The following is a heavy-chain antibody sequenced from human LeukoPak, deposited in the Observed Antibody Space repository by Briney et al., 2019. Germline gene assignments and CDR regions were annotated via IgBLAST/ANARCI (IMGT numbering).Heavy chain of an antibody. CDR3: ARAMDGEWSMSPFQAFDI. CDR1: GFTFSSYA. CDR2: ISYDGSNK. V-gene: IGHV3-30-3*01. J-gene: IGHJ3*02. D-gene: IGHD3-10*01. Sequence: HSGGSLRLSCAASGFTFSSYAMHWVRQAPGKGLEWVAVISYDGSNKYYADFVKGRFTISRDNSKNTLYLQMNSLRAEDTAVYYCARAMDGEWSMSPFQAFDIWGQGTMVTVSS.